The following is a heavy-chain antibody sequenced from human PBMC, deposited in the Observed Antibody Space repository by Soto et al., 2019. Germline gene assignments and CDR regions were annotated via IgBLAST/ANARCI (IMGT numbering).Heavy chain of an antibody. CDR3: ARVRVSMATISRPFDY. J-gene: IGHJ4*02. V-gene: IGHV4-61*01. D-gene: IGHD5-12*01. CDR2: IYYSGST. Sequence: SETLSLTCTVSGGSVSSGSYYWSWIRQPPGKGLEWIGYIYYSGSTNYNPSLKSRVTISVDTSKNQFSLKLSSVTAADTAVYYCARVRVSMATISRPFDYWGQGTLVTVSS. CDR1: GGSVSSGSYY.